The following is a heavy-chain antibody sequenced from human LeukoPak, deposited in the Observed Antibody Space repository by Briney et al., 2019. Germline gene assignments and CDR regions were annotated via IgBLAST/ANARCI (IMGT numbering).Heavy chain of an antibody. CDR3: ARSNTQRTWIQLWLYYYYMDV. CDR2: MNPNSGNT. Sequence: ASVKVSCKASGYTFTSYGINWVRQATGQGLEWMGWMNPNSGNTGYAQKFQGRVTITRNTSISTAYMELSSLRSEDTAVYYCARSNTQRTWIQLWLYYYYMDVWGKGTTVTVSS. D-gene: IGHD5-18*01. V-gene: IGHV1-8*03. J-gene: IGHJ6*03. CDR1: GYTFTSYG.